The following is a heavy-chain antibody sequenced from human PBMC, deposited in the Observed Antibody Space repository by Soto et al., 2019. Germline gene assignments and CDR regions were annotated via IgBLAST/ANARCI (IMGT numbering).Heavy chain of an antibody. D-gene: IGHD3-10*01. CDR3: ARDLSGSGD. Sequence: QVQLVESGGGVVQPGRSLRLSCAASGFAFSSYAMHWVRQAPGKGLEWVAVISYDGSNKYYADSVKGPFTISRDNSKNTLYLQMNSLRAEDTAVYSCARDLSGSGDWGQGTLVTVSS. J-gene: IGHJ4*02. CDR2: ISYDGSNK. V-gene: IGHV3-30-3*01. CDR1: GFAFSSYA.